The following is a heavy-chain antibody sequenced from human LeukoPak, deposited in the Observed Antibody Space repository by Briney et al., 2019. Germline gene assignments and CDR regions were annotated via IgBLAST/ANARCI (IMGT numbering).Heavy chain of an antibody. CDR3: ARRSNNAFDI. V-gene: IGHV4-30-4*01. J-gene: IGHJ3*02. CDR1: GASINSGDYD. CDR2: IYYSGST. Sequence: SQTLSLNCTVSGASINSGDYDWSWISQPPARGLEWIGYIYYSGSTYYNPSLNSRVAISVDTSKNQFSLKLSSVTAADTAVYYCARRSNNAFDIWGQGTMVTVSS.